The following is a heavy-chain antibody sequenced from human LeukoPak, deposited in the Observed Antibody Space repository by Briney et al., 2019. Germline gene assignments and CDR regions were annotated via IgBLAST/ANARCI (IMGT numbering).Heavy chain of an antibody. J-gene: IGHJ4*02. CDR1: GFTFRSYW. D-gene: IGHD3-22*01. CDR3: AAKWLLRRY. V-gene: IGHV3-66*01. CDR2: IHSGGST. Sequence: GGSLRLSCAASGFTFRSYWMSWVRQAPGKGLECVSIIHSGGSTDYADSVKGRFTISRDNSKNTLYLQMNSLRAEDTAVYFCAAKWLLRRYWGQGTLVTVSS.